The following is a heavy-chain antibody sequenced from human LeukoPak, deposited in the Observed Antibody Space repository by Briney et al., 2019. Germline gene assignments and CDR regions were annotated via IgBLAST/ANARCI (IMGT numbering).Heavy chain of an antibody. V-gene: IGHV3-21*01. J-gene: IGHJ3*02. CDR2: ISSSSSYI. CDR3: ARGRYSSLGFDI. D-gene: IGHD6-13*01. Sequence: PGGSLRLSCAASGFTFSSYSMNWVRQAPGKGLEWVSSISSSSSYIYYADSVKGRFTISRDNAKNSLYLQMNSLRAEDTAVYYCARGRYSSLGFDIWGKGTIVTVSS. CDR1: GFTFSSYS.